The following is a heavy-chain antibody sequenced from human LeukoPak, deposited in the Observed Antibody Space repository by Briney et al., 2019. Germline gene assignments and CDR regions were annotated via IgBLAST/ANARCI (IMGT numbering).Heavy chain of an antibody. CDR1: GGSISSGGYY. CDR3: ARDRGLGSD. Sequence: SESLPLTCTVSGGSISSGGYYWSWIRQHPGKGLEWIGYIYYSGSTYYNPSLKSRVTISVDTSKNQFSLKLSSVTAADTAVYYCARDRGLGSDWGQGTLVTVSS. CDR2: IYYSGST. V-gene: IGHV4-31*03. J-gene: IGHJ4*02. D-gene: IGHD3-10*01.